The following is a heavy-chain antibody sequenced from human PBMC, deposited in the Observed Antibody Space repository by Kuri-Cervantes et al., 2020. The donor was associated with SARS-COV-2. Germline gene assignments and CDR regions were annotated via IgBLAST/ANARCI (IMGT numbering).Heavy chain of an antibody. CDR2: ISYDGSNK. CDR3: AKSSGTADGGFDP. V-gene: IGHV3-30*18. CDR1: GFTFSSYG. Sequence: GGSLKISCAASGFTFSSYGMHWVRQAPGKGLEWVAVISYDGSNKYYADSVKGRFTISRDNSKNTLYLQMNSLRAEDTAVYYCAKSSGTADGGFDPWGQGTLVTVSS. J-gene: IGHJ5*02. D-gene: IGHD6-19*01.